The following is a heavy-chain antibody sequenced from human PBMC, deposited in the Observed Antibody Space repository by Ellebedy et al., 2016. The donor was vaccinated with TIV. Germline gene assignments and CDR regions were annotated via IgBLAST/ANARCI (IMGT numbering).Heavy chain of an antibody. CDR3: ARDQWLGRAYYFDS. D-gene: IGHD6-19*01. CDR2: IKQDGSEK. Sequence: GGSLRLSCAASGFTFSSYWMSWVRQAPGKGPEWVANIKQDGSEKYYVDSVKGRFSISRDNAKNSLYVQMNSLRDEDTAVYYCARDQWLGRAYYFDSWGQGTLVTVSS. V-gene: IGHV3-7*01. CDR1: GFTFSSYW. J-gene: IGHJ4*02.